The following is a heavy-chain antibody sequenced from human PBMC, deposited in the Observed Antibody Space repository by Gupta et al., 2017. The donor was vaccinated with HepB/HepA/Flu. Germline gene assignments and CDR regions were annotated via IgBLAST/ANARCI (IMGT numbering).Heavy chain of an antibody. J-gene: IGHJ6*03. CDR2: IVVGSGNT. Sequence: QMQLVQSGPEVKKPGTSVKVSCKASGFTFTSSAVQWVRQARGQRLEWIGWIVVGSGNTNYAQKFQERVTITRDMSTSTAYMELSSLRSEDTAVYYCAAIQNGCEIRSYHRCYMDVWGKGTTVTVSS. V-gene: IGHV1-58*01. D-gene: IGHD3-3*01. CDR3: AAIQNGCEIRSYHRCYMDV. CDR1: GFTFTSSA.